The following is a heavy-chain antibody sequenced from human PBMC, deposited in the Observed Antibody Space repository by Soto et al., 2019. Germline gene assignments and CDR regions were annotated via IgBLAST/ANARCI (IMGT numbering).Heavy chain of an antibody. CDR1: GGTFSGYV. D-gene: IGHD3-9*01. CDR2: IVPILGIP. V-gene: IGHV1-69*01. Sequence: QVQLVQSGAEVQKPGSSVKVSCRASGGTFSGYVITWVRQAPGHGLEWMGEIVPILGIPSYAQKFQGRVTIKADESTSTVYVELSNLRSEDSAVYYCARGGFYEILTGSYPIDAFHPWGQGTMVTVSS. CDR3: ARGGFYEILTGSYPIDAFHP. J-gene: IGHJ3*01.